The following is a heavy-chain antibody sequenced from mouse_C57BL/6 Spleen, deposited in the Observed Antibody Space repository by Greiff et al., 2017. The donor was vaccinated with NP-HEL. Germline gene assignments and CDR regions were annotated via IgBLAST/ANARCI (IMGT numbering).Heavy chain of an antibody. Sequence: VQLQESGAELVRPGASVTLSCKASGYTFTDYEMHWVKQTPVHGLEWIGAIDPETGGTAYNQKFKGKAILTADQSSSTAYMELRSRTSEDSAVYYCTRYYYYGSRRYYYAMDYWGQGTSVTVSS. CDR1: GYTFTDYE. D-gene: IGHD1-1*01. CDR3: TRYYYYGSRRYYYAMDY. J-gene: IGHJ4*01. CDR2: IDPETGGT. V-gene: IGHV1-15*01.